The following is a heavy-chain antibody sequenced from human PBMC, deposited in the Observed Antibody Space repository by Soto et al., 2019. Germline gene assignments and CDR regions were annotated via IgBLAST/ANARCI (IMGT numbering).Heavy chain of an antibody. CDR3: VRDPSGHSMDV. CDR2: IGKAGDT. J-gene: IGHJ6*02. V-gene: IGHV3-13*01. CDR1: GFTFSNYD. Sequence: GGSLRLSCAASGFTFSNYDMHWVRQVTGKGLEWVSDIGKAGDTYYLDSVKGRFTISRENAKNSLYLQMNSLRVEDTALYYCVRDPSGHSMDVWGQGTTVTVSS. D-gene: IGHD1-26*01.